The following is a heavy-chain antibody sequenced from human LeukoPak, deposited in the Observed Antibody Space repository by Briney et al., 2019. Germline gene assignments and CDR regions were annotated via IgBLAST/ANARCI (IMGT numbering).Heavy chain of an antibody. CDR1: GGSFSGYY. CDR3: ARLDMDSFDI. D-gene: IGHD1-1*01. CDR2: INHSGST. J-gene: IGHJ3*02. Sequence: KSSETLSLTCAVYGGSFSGYYWSWIRQPPGKGLEWIGEINHSGSTNYNPSLKSRVTISVDTSKNQFSLKLSSVTAADTAVYYCARLDMDSFDIWGQGTMVTVSS. V-gene: IGHV4-34*01.